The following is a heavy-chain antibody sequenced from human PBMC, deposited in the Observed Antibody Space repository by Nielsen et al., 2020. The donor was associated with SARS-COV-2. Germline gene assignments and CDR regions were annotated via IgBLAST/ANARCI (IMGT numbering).Heavy chain of an antibody. D-gene: IGHD3-9*01. CDR2: INPNSGGT. CDR3: ARDRGYDILTGYSDYYGMDV. J-gene: IGHJ6*02. V-gene: IGHV1-2*04. Sequence: ASVKVSCKASGYSFSNFDINWVRQAPGQGLEWMGWINPNSGGTNYAQKFQGWVTMTRDTSISTAYMELSRLRSDDTAVYYCARDRGYDILTGYSDYYGMDVWGQGTTVTVSS. CDR1: GYSFSNFD.